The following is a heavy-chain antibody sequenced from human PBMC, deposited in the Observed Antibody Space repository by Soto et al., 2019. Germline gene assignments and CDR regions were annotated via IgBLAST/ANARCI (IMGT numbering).Heavy chain of an antibody. Sequence: GASVKVSCKASGYTFTSYGISWVRQAPGQGLEWMGWISAYNGNTNYAQKLQGRVTMTTDTSTSTAYMELRSLRSDDTAVYYCALEVAMSSYYDFWSGYHDDAFDIWGQGTMVTVSS. CDR2: ISAYNGNT. D-gene: IGHD3-3*01. CDR3: ALEVAMSSYYDFWSGYHDDAFDI. V-gene: IGHV1-18*04. CDR1: GYTFTSYG. J-gene: IGHJ3*02.